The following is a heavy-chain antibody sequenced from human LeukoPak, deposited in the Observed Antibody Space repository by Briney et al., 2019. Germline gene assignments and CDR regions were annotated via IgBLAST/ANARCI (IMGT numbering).Heavy chain of an antibody. CDR1: GCSISSYY. Sequence: SGTLSLTCTVSGCSISSYYWSWIRQPPGKGLEWIGYIYYSGSTNYNPSLKSRVTISVDTSKNQFSLKLSSVTAADTAVYYCASEYGSGSYWVNYWGQGTLVTVSS. CDR2: IYYSGST. CDR3: ASEYGSGSYWVNY. D-gene: IGHD3-10*01. J-gene: IGHJ4*02. V-gene: IGHV4-59*01.